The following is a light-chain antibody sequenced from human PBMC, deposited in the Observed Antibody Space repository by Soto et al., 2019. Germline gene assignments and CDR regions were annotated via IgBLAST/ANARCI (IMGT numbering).Light chain of an antibody. CDR1: QSISSY. Sequence: DIQMTQSPSSLSASVRDRVTITCRASQSISSYLNWYQQKPGEAPKLLIYAASSLQSGVPSRFSGSGSGTDFTLTISSLQPEDFATYYCQQSYSTPFTFGPGTKVDIK. CDR3: QQSYSTPFT. J-gene: IGKJ3*01. CDR2: AAS. V-gene: IGKV1-39*01.